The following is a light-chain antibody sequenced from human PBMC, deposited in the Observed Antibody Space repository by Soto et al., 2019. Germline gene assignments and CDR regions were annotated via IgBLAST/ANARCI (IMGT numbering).Light chain of an antibody. Sequence: QSFLAQPASVSGSPVQSITISCTGSSSDVCGYNYLSWYQHHPGEAPKLVIYEVDNRPSGISDRFSGSKSGNTASLTISGLQAEDEADYYCGSYTMSXTFPVGTGTKVXV. CDR1: SSDVCGYNY. CDR3: GSYTMSXTFP. CDR2: EVD. V-gene: IGLV2-14*01. J-gene: IGLJ1*01.